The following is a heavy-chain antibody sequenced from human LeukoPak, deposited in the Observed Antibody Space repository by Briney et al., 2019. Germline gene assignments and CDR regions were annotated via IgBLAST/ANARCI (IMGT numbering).Heavy chain of an antibody. V-gene: IGHV3-48*03. CDR1: GFTFTTYE. CDR2: ISRGGSM. CDR3: AGGLEGGASGNLPHFDH. J-gene: IGHJ4*02. Sequence: QSGGSLRLSCAASGFTFTTYEMQLVSQAPGKGLDWVSYISRGGSMYYADSVKGRFTISRGISKNSLYLLLNSLSVEDTTFYYCAGGLEGGASGNLPHFDHWGQGTLVTVSS. D-gene: IGHD3-3*01.